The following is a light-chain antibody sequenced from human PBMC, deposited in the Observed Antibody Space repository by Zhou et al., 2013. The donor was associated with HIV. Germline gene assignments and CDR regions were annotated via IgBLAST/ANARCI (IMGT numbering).Light chain of an antibody. J-gene: IGKJ2*01. Sequence: DIQMTQSPSTLSASVGDRVTITCRASQSISNWLAWYQQKPGKAPKLLIYGASSLQSGVPSRFRGTGSGTDFTLTINDVQPEDFATYFCQQVKSSRFTFGQGTTLVVK. CDR1: QSISNW. V-gene: IGKV1-5*01. CDR2: GAS. CDR3: QQVKSSRFT.